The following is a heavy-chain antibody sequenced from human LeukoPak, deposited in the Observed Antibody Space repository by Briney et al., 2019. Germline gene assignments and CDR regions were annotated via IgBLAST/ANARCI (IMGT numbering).Heavy chain of an antibody. V-gene: IGHV3-30*02. Sequence: GGSLRLSCAASGFNFNNYGMHWVRQAPGKWLEWVAFIRYDGSYTSDADSVKGRFTISRDNFKNMLYLQMNSLRAEDTAVYYCAKRHCSGGSCYSHTFDIWGQGTMVTVSS. J-gene: IGHJ3*02. CDR2: IRYDGSYT. CDR1: GFNFNNYG. D-gene: IGHD2-15*01. CDR3: AKRHCSGGSCYSHTFDI.